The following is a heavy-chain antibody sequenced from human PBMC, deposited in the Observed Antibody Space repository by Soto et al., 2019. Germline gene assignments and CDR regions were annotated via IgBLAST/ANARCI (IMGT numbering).Heavy chain of an antibody. CDR3: ARVGSGYDLNYNWFDP. V-gene: IGHV1-69*02. J-gene: IGHJ5*02. Sequence: GASVKVSCKASGGTFSSYTISWVRQAPGQGLEWMGRIIPILGIANYAQKFQGRVTITADKSTSTAYMELSSLRSEDTAVYYCARVGSGYDLNYNWFDPWGQGTLVTVSS. CDR2: IIPILGIA. D-gene: IGHD5-12*01. CDR1: GGTFSSYT.